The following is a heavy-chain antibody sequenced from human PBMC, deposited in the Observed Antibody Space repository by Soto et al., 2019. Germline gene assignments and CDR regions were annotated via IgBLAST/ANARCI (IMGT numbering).Heavy chain of an antibody. CDR1: GDSISRRNW. J-gene: IGHJ4*02. CDR2: IYHSGST. CDR3: ARGGNVAAAGTIYLDS. Sequence: QVQLQESGPGLVKPSGTLSLTCAVSGDSISRRNWWTWVRQPPGKGLEWIGEIYHSGSTNYSPTLKSRVTISVDMSKNQFSLKLTSVTAADTAVYYCARGGNVAAAGTIYLDSWGQGTLVTVSS. V-gene: IGHV4-4*02. D-gene: IGHD6-13*01.